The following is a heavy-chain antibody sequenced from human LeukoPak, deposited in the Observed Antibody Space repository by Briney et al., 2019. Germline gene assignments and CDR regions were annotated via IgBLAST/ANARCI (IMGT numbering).Heavy chain of an antibody. Sequence: ASVKVSCKASGYTFTSYVINWVRQATGQGLEWMGWMNPNSGNTGYAQKFQGRVTMTRDTASDTAYMELRDLRSEDTAVYYCARGTQTCSSASCYEYWGQGTLVTVSS. D-gene: IGHD2-2*01. V-gene: IGHV1-8*01. CDR1: GYTFTSYV. J-gene: IGHJ4*02. CDR2: MNPNSGNT. CDR3: ARGTQTCSSASCYEY.